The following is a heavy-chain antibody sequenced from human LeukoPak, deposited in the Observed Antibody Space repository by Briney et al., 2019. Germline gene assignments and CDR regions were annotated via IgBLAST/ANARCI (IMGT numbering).Heavy chain of an antibody. V-gene: IGHV4-59*08. Sequence: SETLSLTCIVSGGSINNHYWTWIRQTPGKGLEWIGDIHYTGTTKYNPSLKSRVTISVDTSKNQFSLELSSVTATDTAVYYCAKARDIVVVPAAKGYFDYWGQGTLVTVSS. D-gene: IGHD2-2*01. J-gene: IGHJ4*02. CDR2: IHYTGTT. CDR3: AKARDIVVVPAAKGYFDY. CDR1: GGSINNHY.